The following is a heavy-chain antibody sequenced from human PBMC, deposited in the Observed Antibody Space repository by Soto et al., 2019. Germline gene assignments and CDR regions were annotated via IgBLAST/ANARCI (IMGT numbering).Heavy chain of an antibody. J-gene: IGHJ3*02. Sequence: GGSLRLSCAASGFTFSSYGMHWVRQAPGKGLEWVAVIWYDGSNKYYADSVKGRFTISRDNSKNTLYLQMNSLRAEDTAVYYCARVLRAGTPRAFDIWGQGTMVTVSS. CDR3: ARVLRAGTPRAFDI. D-gene: IGHD1-1*01. V-gene: IGHV3-33*01. CDR2: IWYDGSNK. CDR1: GFTFSSYG.